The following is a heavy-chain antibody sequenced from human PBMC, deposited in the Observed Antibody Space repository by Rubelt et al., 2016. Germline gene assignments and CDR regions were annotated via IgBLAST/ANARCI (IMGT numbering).Heavy chain of an antibody. CDR1: GGSFSGYY. CDR3: ARDPPYDSSGYLPY. CDR2: INHSGST. D-gene: IGHD3-22*01. Sequence: QVQLQQWGAGLLKPSETLPLTCAVYGGSFSGYYWSWIRQPPGKGLEWIGEINHSGSTNYNPSLKSRGTISVDTSKNQFSLKLSSVTAADTAVYYCARDPPYDSSGYLPYWGQGTLVTVSS. V-gene: IGHV4-34*01. J-gene: IGHJ4*02.